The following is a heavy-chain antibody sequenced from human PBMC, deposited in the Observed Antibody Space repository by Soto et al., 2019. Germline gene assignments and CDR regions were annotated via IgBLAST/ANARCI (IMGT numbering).Heavy chain of an antibody. CDR1: GYTFTSYD. CDR3: AGAYCSSTSCYHAFDI. D-gene: IGHD2-2*01. J-gene: IGHJ3*02. CDR2: MNPNSGNT. Sequence: ASVNVSCKASGYTFTSYDINWVRQATGQGLEWMGWMNPNSGNTGYAQKFQGRVTMTRNTSISTAYMELSSLRSEDTAVYYCAGAYCSSTSCYHAFDIWGQGTMVTVSS. V-gene: IGHV1-8*01.